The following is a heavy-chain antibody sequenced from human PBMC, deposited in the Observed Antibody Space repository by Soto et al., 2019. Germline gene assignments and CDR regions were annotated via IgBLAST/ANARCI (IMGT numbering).Heavy chain of an antibody. J-gene: IGHJ5*02. CDR1: GYTFTSYG. CDR3: ARVYDFGVVITIHNWFDP. V-gene: IGHV1-18*01. Sequence: ASVKVSCKASGYTFTSYGISWVRQAPGQGLEWMGWISAYNGNTNYAQKLQGRVTMTTDTSTSTAYMVLRSLRSDDTAVYYCARVYDFGVVITIHNWFDPWGQGTLVTVSS. CDR2: ISAYNGNT. D-gene: IGHD3-3*01.